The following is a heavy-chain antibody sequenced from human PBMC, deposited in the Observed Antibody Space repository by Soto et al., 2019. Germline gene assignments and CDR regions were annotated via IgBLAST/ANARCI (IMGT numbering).Heavy chain of an antibody. J-gene: IGHJ4*02. V-gene: IGHV4-59*01. CDR1: GGTIISYY. CDR3: ARVPEYYDSRDYTLYYFDF. Sequence: SETLFLTCTVSGGTIISYYWSWILQPLGKGLVWIGYIYYSGSTNYNPSLKSRVTISVDTSKNQFSLKLSSVTAADTAVYYCARVPEYYDSRDYTLYYFDFWGQGTLVIVS. CDR2: IYYSGST. D-gene: IGHD3-22*01.